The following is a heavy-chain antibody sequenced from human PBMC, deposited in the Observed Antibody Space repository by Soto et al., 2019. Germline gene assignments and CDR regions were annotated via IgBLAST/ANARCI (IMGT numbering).Heavy chain of an antibody. Sequence: EVQLLESGGGLVQPGGSLRLSCEASGFTFSRHAMTWVRQAPGKGLEWVSAIGGNGAGIYYADSVKGRFTVSRDNSKNTLYLQMNSLREEDTAVYYCADCSGGTCYSEAFDFWGQGTMVTVSS. CDR2: IGGNGAGI. CDR1: GFTFSRHA. V-gene: IGHV3-23*01. D-gene: IGHD2-15*01. CDR3: ADCSGGTCYSEAFDF. J-gene: IGHJ3*01.